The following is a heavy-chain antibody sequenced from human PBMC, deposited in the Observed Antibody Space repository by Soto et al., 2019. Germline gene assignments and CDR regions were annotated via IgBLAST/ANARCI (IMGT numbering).Heavy chain of an antibody. V-gene: IGHV1-46*01. Sequence: ASVKVSCKASGYTFTSYYMHWVRQAPGQGLEWMGIINPSGGSTSYAQKFQGRVNITADESTTTVYMDLSGLTSEDTAMYYCARGYQPMLPFDFWGQGTLVTVSS. CDR1: GYTFTSYY. CDR3: ARGYQPMLPFDF. J-gene: IGHJ4*02. CDR2: INPSGGST. D-gene: IGHD2-2*01.